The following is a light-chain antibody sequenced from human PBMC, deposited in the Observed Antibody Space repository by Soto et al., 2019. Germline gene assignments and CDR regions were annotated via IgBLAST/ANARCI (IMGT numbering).Light chain of an antibody. J-gene: IGKJ2*01. CDR3: QQYNNWPPTYT. CDR2: GAS. Sequence: EIVMTQSPATLSVSPGERATLSCRASQSVSSNLAWYQQKPGQAPRLLIYGASTRATGIPARFSGSGSGTEFTLTITSLQSEDFAVYYCQQYNNWPPTYTFSQWTKLEIK. CDR1: QSVSSN. V-gene: IGKV3-15*01.